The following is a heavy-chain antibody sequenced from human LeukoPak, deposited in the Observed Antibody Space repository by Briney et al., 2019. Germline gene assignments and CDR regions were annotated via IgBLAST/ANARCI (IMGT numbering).Heavy chain of an antibody. CDR3: ARDREAVAGNYFDY. V-gene: IGHV3-30*04. Sequence: GGSLRLSCAASGFTFSSYAMHWVRQAPGKGLEWVAVISYDGSNKYYADSVKGRFTISRDNSKNTLYLQMNSLRSDDTAVYYCARDREAVAGNYFDYWGQGTLVTVSS. J-gene: IGHJ4*02. CDR1: GFTFSSYA. D-gene: IGHD6-19*01. CDR2: ISYDGSNK.